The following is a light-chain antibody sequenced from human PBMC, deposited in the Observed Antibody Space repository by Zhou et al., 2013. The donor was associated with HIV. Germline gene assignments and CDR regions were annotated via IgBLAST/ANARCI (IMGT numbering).Light chain of an antibody. V-gene: IGKV1-27*01. CDR2: AAS. J-gene: IGKJ3*01. CDR1: HDITNY. Sequence: DIQMTQSPSSLSASVGDRVTITCRASHDITNYLAWYQQKPGKVPRLLIYAASTLQSGVPSRFSGSGSGTDFTLTISSLQPEDVATYYCQTYSRDFFTFGPGTRVHL. CDR3: QTYSRDFFT.